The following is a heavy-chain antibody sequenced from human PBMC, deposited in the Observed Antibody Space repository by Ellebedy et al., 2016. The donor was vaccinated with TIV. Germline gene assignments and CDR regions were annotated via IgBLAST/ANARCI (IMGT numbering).Heavy chain of an antibody. CDR1: GFTFSSYA. Sequence: GGSLRLSCAASGFTFSSYAMHWVRQAPGKGLEWVAVISYDGSNKYYADSVKGRFTISRDNSKNTLYLQMNSLRAEDTAVYYCAGDLGIAAKGPNFDYWGQGTLVTVSS. J-gene: IGHJ4*02. V-gene: IGHV3-30-3*01. CDR3: AGDLGIAAKGPNFDY. CDR2: ISYDGSNK. D-gene: IGHD6-13*01.